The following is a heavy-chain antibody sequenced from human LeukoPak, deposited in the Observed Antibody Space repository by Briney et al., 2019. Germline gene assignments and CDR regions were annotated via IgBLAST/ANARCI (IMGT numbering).Heavy chain of an antibody. V-gene: IGHV4-59*08. D-gene: IGHD3-10*01. J-gene: IGHJ5*02. Sequence: SETLSLTCTVSGGSISTYYWSWSRQPPGKGLEWIGFLYYSGSTNYNPSLKSRVTISVDTPNNEFSLKLRSVTAADTAVYYCARQSLGPSRSGTSNNWFDPWGQGTLVTVSS. CDR2: LYYSGST. CDR1: GGSISTYY. CDR3: ARQSLGPSRSGTSNNWFDP.